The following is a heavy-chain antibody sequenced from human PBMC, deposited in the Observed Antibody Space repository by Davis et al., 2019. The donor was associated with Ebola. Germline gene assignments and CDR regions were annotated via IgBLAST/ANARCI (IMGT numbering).Heavy chain of an antibody. D-gene: IGHD5-24*01. CDR2: IYYSGST. V-gene: IGHV4-59*01. CDR3: ARGGMATTRVDY. Sequence: MPGGSLRLSCAVYGGSFSGYYWSWIRQPPGKGLEWIGYIYYSGSTNYNPSLKSRVTISVDTSKNQFSLKLSSVTAADTAVYYCARGGMATTRVDYWGQGTLVTVSS. J-gene: IGHJ4*02. CDR1: GGSFSGYY.